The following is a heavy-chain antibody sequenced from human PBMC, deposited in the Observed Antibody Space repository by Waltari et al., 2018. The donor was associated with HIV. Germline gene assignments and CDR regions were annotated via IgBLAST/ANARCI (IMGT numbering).Heavy chain of an antibody. CDR2: MSPHSGKT. CDR3: AKSRPGAVFGDS. V-gene: IGHV1-8*01. J-gene: IGHJ4*02. CDR1: GYDFSPFD. Sequence: QVQLVQSGAEVKQPGASVRVSCKSSGYDFSPFDFNWVREAAGQGLEWMGWMSPHSGKTGYAQRFKGRVSITRDTSIDTAYMGLTPLPSHDTAVYYGAKSRPGAVFGDSWGQGTLVAVSS. D-gene: IGHD3-3*01.